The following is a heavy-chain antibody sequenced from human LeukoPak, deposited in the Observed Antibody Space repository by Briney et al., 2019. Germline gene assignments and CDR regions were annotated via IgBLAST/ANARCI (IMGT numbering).Heavy chain of an antibody. CDR2: IRNDGSDK. D-gene: IGHD2-15*01. CDR3: ARATSADKEDY. Sequence: GGSRRLSCAASGFSISDYWMSWVRQAPGKGLEWVATIRNDGSDKYYVDSVKGRFTISRDNAKNSLSLEINSLRAEDTALYYCARATSADKEDYWGQGTLVTVSS. V-gene: IGHV3-7*01. J-gene: IGHJ4*02. CDR1: GFSISDYW.